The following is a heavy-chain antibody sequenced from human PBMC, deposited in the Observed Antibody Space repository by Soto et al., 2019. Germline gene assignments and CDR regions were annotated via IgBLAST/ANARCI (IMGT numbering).Heavy chain of an antibody. J-gene: IGHJ5*02. V-gene: IGHV1-69*04. D-gene: IGHD2-15*01. CDR3: ARDPSGGSRFDP. CDR2: IIPILGIA. CDR1: GGTFSSYT. Sequence: ASVKVSCKAPGGTFSSYTISWVRQAPGQGLEWMGRIIPILGIANYAQKFQGRVTITADKSTSTAYMELSSLRSEDTAVYYCARDPSGGSRFDPWGQGTLVTVSS.